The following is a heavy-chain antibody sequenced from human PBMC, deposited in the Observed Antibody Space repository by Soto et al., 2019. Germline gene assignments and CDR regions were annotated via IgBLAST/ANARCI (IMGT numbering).Heavy chain of an antibody. J-gene: IGHJ4*02. D-gene: IGHD2-15*01. V-gene: IGHV3-23*01. CDR2: ITDSGAAS. CDR1: GFTFNKYA. CDR3: ARDLSVVFDY. Sequence: GGSLRLSCTASGFTFNKYAMSWVRQAPGKGLEWVSAITDSGAASHYADSVKGRFTVPRDNSKNTLYLQMNSLRADDTAVYYCARDLSVVFDYWGQGTLVTVSS.